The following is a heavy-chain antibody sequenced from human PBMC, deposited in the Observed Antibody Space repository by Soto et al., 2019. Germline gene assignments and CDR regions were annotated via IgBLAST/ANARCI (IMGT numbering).Heavy chain of an antibody. D-gene: IGHD6-13*01. Sequence: GGSLKLSCTASGSTFSRHVMTWVRQAQGKGLEWVSGLSDSGGSIYYADSVKGRFTISRDNSMNTLYLQMNTLRAEDTAVYYCAKVSSSWYAGFFDLWGQGTLVTVSS. CDR1: GSTFSRHV. V-gene: IGHV3-23*01. CDR2: LSDSGGSI. J-gene: IGHJ4*02. CDR3: AKVSSSWYAGFFDL.